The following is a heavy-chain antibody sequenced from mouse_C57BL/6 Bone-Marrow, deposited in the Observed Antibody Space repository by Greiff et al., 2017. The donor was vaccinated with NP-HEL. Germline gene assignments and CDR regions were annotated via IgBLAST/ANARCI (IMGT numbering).Heavy chain of an antibody. V-gene: IGHV5-4*03. D-gene: IGHD2-2*01. CDR3: ARKDPYGFMDY. CDR1: GFTFSSYA. Sequence: EVMLVESGGGLVKPGGSLKLSCAASGFTFSSYAMSWVRQTPEKRLEWVATISDGGSYTYYPDNVKGRFTISRDNAKNNLYLQMSHLKSEDTAMYYCARKDPYGFMDYWGQGTSVTVSS. J-gene: IGHJ4*01. CDR2: ISDGGSYT.